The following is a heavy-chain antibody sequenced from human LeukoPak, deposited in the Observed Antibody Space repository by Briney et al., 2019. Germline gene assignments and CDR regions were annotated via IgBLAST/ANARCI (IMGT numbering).Heavy chain of an antibody. D-gene: IGHD6-13*01. CDR3: ARDLMGIAYRGAFYY. CDR2: ISGSGGST. J-gene: IGHJ4*02. V-gene: IGHV3-23*01. CDR1: GFTFSSYA. Sequence: PGGSLRLSCAASGFTFSSYAMSWGRHAPGKGLEWGSAISGSGGSTYYAGSMKGRFTISRDNSKNTLYLQMNSLRAEDTAVYYCARDLMGIAYRGAFYYWGQGTLVTVSS.